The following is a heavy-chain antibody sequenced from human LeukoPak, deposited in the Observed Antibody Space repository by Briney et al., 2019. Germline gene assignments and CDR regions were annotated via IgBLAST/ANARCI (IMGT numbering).Heavy chain of an antibody. CDR1: GFTFSNYG. Sequence: PGGSLRLSCAASGFTFSNYGMHWVRQAPGKGLEWVSYISSSGSTIYYADSVKGRFTISRDNAKNSLYLQMNSLRAEDTAVYYCARVNRINVGLGELSLYSGPLDYWGQGTLVTVSS. J-gene: IGHJ4*02. V-gene: IGHV3-48*04. CDR3: ARVNRINVGLGELSLYSGPLDY. D-gene: IGHD3-16*02. CDR2: ISSSGSTI.